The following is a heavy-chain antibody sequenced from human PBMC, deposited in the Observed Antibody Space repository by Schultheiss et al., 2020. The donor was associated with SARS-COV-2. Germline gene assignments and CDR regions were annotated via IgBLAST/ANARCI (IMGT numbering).Heavy chain of an antibody. J-gene: IGHJ4*02. D-gene: IGHD6-6*01. Sequence: GGSLSLSCAASGFTFSDYYMSWIRQAPGKGLEWVSYISSSSRYTNYADSVKGRFTISRDNSKNTLYLQMNSLRAEDTAVYYCARDQRSSFDYWGQGTLVTVSS. CDR1: GFTFSDYY. CDR2: ISSSSRYT. V-gene: IGHV3-11*06. CDR3: ARDQRSSFDY.